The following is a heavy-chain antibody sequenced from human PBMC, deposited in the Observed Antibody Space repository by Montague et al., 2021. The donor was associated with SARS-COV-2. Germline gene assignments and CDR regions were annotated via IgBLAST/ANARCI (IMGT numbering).Heavy chain of an antibody. CDR1: GGSISGGSYY. CDR2: IYYSGSS. D-gene: IGHD2-21*01. V-gene: IGHV4-31*03. Sequence: TLSLTCTVSGGSISGGSYYWSWIRQHPGKDLEWIGYIYYSGSSYYNPSLKSRVTISVDTSKNQFSLRLSSVTAADTAVYYCARARTSLIVVVNEFDYWGQGTLVTVYS. J-gene: IGHJ4*02. CDR3: ARARTSLIVVVNEFDY.